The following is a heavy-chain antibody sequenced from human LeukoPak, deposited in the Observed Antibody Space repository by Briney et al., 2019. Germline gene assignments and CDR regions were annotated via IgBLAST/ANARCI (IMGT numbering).Heavy chain of an antibody. J-gene: IGHJ4*02. D-gene: IGHD6-6*01. Sequence: GGSLRLSCAASGFTFSSYVMHWVRQAPGKGLEWVAVISYDGSNKYYADSAKGRFTISRDNSKNTLYLQMNSLRAEDTAVYYCAKLDEYTNSSGDYWGQGTLVTVSS. V-gene: IGHV3-30*04. CDR3: AKLDEYTNSSGDY. CDR2: ISYDGSNK. CDR1: GFTFSSYV.